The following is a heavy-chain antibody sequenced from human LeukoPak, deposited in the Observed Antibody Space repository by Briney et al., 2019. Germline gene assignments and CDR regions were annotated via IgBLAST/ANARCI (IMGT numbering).Heavy chain of an antibody. CDR1: GCTFTYYA. D-gene: IGHD2-2*01. J-gene: IGHJ3*02. V-gene: IGHV1-2*02. CDR3: AKGQFLPVDAFNI. Sequence: ASVKVSCKASGCTFTYYAVHWVRQAPGQRLEWMGWINPNSGGTNYAQKFQGRVTMTRDTSINTVYMELSRLRSDDTAVYYCAKGQFLPVDAFNIWGQGTMVTVSS. CDR2: INPNSGGT.